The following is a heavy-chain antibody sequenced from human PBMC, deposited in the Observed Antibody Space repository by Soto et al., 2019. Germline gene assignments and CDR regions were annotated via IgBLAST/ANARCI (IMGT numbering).Heavy chain of an antibody. CDR1: GFTFSSYS. J-gene: IGHJ6*03. CDR2: ISSSSYI. V-gene: IGHV3-21*01. D-gene: IGHD3-10*01. CDR3: ARTVYGSGPAPYYMDV. Sequence: PGGSLRLSCAASGFTFSSYSMNWVRQAPGKGLEWVSSISSSSYIYYADSVKGRFTISRDNAKNSLYLQMNSLRAEDTAVYYCARTVYGSGPAPYYMDVWGKGTTVTVSS.